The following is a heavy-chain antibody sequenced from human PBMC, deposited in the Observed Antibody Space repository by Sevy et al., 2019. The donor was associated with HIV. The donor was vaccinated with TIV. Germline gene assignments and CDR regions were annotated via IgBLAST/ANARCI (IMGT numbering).Heavy chain of an antibody. CDR1: GFTFSSYW. CDR3: ARVNEVWWIAARRSNYYFDY. Sequence: GGSLRLSCAASGFTFSSYWMSWVRQAPGKGLEWVTNIKQDGSEKYYVDSVKGRFTISRDNAKNSLYLQMNSLRAEDTAVYYCARVNEVWWIAARRSNYYFDYWGQGTLVTVSS. CDR2: IKQDGSEK. J-gene: IGHJ4*02. D-gene: IGHD6-6*01. V-gene: IGHV3-7*01.